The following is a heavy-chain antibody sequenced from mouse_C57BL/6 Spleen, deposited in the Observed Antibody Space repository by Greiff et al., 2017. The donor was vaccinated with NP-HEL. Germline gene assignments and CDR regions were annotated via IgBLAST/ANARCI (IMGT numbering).Heavy chain of an antibody. CDR2: ISYDGSN. CDR3: ARDRDYYGSRFAY. D-gene: IGHD1-1*01. V-gene: IGHV3-6*01. CDR1: GYSITSGYY. Sequence: EVQRVESGPGLVKPSQSLSLTCSVTGYSITSGYYWNWIRQFPGNKLEWMGYISYDGSNNYNPSLKNRISITRDTSKNQFFLKLNSVTTEDTATYYCARDRDYYGSRFAYWGQGTLVTVSA. J-gene: IGHJ3*01.